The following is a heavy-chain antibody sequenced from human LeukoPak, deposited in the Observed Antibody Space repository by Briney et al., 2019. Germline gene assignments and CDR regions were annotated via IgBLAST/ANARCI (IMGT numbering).Heavy chain of an antibody. V-gene: IGHV3-21*01. CDR2: ISSSSSYI. CDR3: AREVPTYSSSSG. Sequence: GGSLRLSCTPSGFTFSSHAMSWVRQAPGKGLEWVSSISSSSSYIYYADLVKGRFTISRDNAKNSLYLQMNSLRAEDTAVYYCAREVPTYSSSSGWGQGTLVTVSS. J-gene: IGHJ4*02. D-gene: IGHD6-6*01. CDR1: GFTFSSHA.